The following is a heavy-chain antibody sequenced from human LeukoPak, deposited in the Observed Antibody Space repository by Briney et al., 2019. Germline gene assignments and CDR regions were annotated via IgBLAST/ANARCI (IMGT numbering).Heavy chain of an antibody. CDR3: ASALGELPTSSIQDDAFDI. V-gene: IGHV3-66*01. Sequence: GGSLRLSCAASGFTVSSNYMSWVRQAPGKGLEWVSVIYSGGSTYYADSVTGRFTISRDNSKNTLYLQMNSLRAEDTAVYYCASALGELPTSSIQDDAFDIWGKGTMVTVSS. D-gene: IGHD1-26*01. CDR2: IYSGGST. CDR1: GFTVSSNY. J-gene: IGHJ3*02.